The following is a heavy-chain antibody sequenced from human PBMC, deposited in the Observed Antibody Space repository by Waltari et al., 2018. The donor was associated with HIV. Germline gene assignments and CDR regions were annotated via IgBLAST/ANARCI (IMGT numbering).Heavy chain of an antibody. J-gene: IGHJ4*02. V-gene: IGHV5-51*03. D-gene: IGHD3-16*01. CDR3: TRRGSHYDFDY. CDR1: EYNFPNYW. CDR2: IYPADSDT. Sequence: EVQLVQSGAEVKKPGESLKISCKGSEYNFPNYWIGWVRLMPGKGLEWMGIIYPADSDTRYSPSCQGQVTISADKSTSTAYLQWSSLKASDTAMYYCTRRGSHYDFDYWGQGTLVTVSS.